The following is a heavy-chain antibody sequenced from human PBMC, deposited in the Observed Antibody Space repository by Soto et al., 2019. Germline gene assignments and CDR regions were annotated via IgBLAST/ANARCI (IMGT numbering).Heavy chain of an antibody. CDR2: INPNNGVT. Sequence: ASVKVSCKASDYFFTGYNMHWVRLAPGHGLEWMGWINPNNGVTNYARKFQGRVSMNRDTSLNTAYLELRSLRSDDTAVYYCARYSYGSRGIGYWGQGTLVTVSS. CDR1: DYFFTGYN. D-gene: IGHD5-18*01. CDR3: ARYSYGSRGIGY. V-gene: IGHV1-2*02. J-gene: IGHJ4*02.